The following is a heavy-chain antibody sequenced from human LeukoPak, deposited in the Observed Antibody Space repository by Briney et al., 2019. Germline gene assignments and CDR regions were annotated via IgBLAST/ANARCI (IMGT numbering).Heavy chain of an antibody. Sequence: GGSLRLSCTASGFTFSSYSMNWVRQAPGKGLEWVSSIGSNSLYTNYADSLKGRFTISRDNAKNSLYLQMNSLGAEDTAVYYCARDYLYSSYDAFDIWGQGTMLTVSS. CDR1: GFTFSSYS. CDR3: ARDYLYSSYDAFDI. D-gene: IGHD6-6*01. V-gene: IGHV3-21*06. CDR2: IGSNSLYT. J-gene: IGHJ3*02.